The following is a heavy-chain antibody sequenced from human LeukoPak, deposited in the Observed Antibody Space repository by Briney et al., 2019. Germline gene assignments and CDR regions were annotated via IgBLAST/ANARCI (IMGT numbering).Heavy chain of an antibody. CDR3: AREVGATEDY. D-gene: IGHD1-26*01. J-gene: IGHJ4*02. Sequence: SQTLSLTCTVSGGSISSGSYYWSWIRQPAGKGLEWIGRIYTSGSTNYNPSLKSRVTISVDTPKNQFSLKLSSVTAADTAVYYCAREVGATEDYWGQGTLVTVSS. CDR1: GGSISSGSYY. V-gene: IGHV4-61*02. CDR2: IYTSGST.